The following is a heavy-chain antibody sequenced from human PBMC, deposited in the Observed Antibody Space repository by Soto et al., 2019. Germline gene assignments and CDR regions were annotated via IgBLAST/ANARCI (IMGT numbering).Heavy chain of an antibody. CDR2: IYYSGTT. D-gene: IGHD3-9*01. Sequence: PSETLSLTCTVSGGSISSSSYYWGWIRQPPGKGLEWIGSIYYSGTTYYNPSLKSRVTISVDTSKNQFSLKLSSVTAADTAVYYSARNRGYEDLLTGHYKELTFDYWGQGSMV. CDR3: ARNRGYEDLLTGHYKELTFDY. CDR1: GGSISSSSYY. J-gene: IGHJ4*02. V-gene: IGHV4-39*01.